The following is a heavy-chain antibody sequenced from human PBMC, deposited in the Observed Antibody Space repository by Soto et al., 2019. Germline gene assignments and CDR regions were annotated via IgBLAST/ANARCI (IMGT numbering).Heavy chain of an antibody. D-gene: IGHD6-13*01. V-gene: IGHV1-18*01. Sequence: ASVKVSCKASGYTFTSYGIGWVRQAPGQGLEWMGWISAYNGNTNYAQKLQGRVTMTTDTSTSTAYMERRSLRSDDTAFYYGAKREEGEGIAAAAPARHFDYWGQGTLVTVSS. CDR3: AKREEGEGIAAAAPARHFDY. CDR2: ISAYNGNT. J-gene: IGHJ4*02. CDR1: GYTFTSYG.